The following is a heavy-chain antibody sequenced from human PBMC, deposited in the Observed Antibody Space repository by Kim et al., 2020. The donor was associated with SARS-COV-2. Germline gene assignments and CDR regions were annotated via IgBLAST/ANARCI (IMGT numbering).Heavy chain of an antibody. CDR3: SREGYSSSWYGGAFDL. Sequence: SETLSLTCTVSGGSISSYYWSWIRQPPGKGLEWIGYIYYSGSTNYNPSLKSRVTISVDTSKNQFSLKLSSVTAADTAVYYCSREGYSSSWYGGAFDLWG. CDR1: GGSISSYY. V-gene: IGHV4-59*01. D-gene: IGHD6-13*01. CDR2: IYYSGST. J-gene: IGHJ3*01.